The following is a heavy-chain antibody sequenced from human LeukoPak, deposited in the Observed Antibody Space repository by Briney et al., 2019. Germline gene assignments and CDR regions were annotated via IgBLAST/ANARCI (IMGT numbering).Heavy chain of an antibody. CDR1: GYTFTSYG. D-gene: IGHD2-15*01. J-gene: IGHJ4*02. V-gene: IGHV1-18*01. CDR2: ISAYNGNT. CDR3: ATGNRVVAATTFDY. Sequence: GASVKVSCKASGYTFTSYGISWVRQAPGQGLEWMGWISAYNGNTNYAQKLQGRVTMTTDTSTSTAYMELRSLRSEDTAVYYCATGNRVVAATTFDYWGQGTLVTVSS.